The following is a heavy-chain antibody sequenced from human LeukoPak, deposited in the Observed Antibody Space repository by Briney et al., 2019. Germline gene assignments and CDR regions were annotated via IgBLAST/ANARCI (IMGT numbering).Heavy chain of an antibody. CDR3: ARDRIRQIVARYFDL. CDR1: GYTFTSYY. V-gene: IGHV1-46*01. Sequence: ASVKVSCKASGYTFTSYYMHWVRQAPGQGLEWMGIINPSGGSTSCAQKFQGRVTMTRDTSTSTVYMELSSLRSEDTAVYYCARDRIRQIVARYFDLWGRGTLVTVSS. J-gene: IGHJ2*01. CDR2: INPSGGST. D-gene: IGHD2-15*01.